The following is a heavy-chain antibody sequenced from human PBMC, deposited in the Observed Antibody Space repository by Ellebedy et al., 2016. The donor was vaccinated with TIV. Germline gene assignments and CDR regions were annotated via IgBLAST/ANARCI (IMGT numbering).Heavy chain of an antibody. CDR1: GLTVSSNF. CDR2: IYSGGST. D-gene: IGHD3-10*01. Sequence: GESLKISXVASGLTVSSNFMNWVRQAPGKGLEWVSVIYSGGSTYYADSGKGRFSISRDKSKNKLYLQRNSLIADDTAVYYSAKERIGGGRLDAFDIWGQGTTVTVSS. J-gene: IGHJ3*02. V-gene: IGHV3-53*01. CDR3: AKERIGGGRLDAFDI.